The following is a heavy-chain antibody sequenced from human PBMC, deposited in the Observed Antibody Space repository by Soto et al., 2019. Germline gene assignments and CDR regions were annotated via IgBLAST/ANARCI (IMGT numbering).Heavy chain of an antibody. Sequence: SETLSLTCSVSGDSISRGGSYWSWIRHHPGKGLEWIGYIYHSGSTRYNPSLRSRVTISVDTSKNQFSLKLSSVTAADTAVYYWGGEGPLFFCGGGYSPWVYAFSAQG. D-gene: IGHD2-21*01. J-gene: IGHJ3*01. V-gene: IGHV4-31*03. CDR2: IYHSGST. CDR3: GGEGPLFFCGGGYSPWVYAF. CDR1: GDSISRGGSY.